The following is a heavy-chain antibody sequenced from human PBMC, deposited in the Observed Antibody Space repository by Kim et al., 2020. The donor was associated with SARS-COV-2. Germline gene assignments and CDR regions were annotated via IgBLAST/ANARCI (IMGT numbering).Heavy chain of an antibody. Sequence: ASVKVSCKASGYTFTGYYMHWVRQAPGQGLEWMGWINPNSGGTNYAQKFQGWVTMTRDTSISTAYMELSRLRSDDTAVYYCARDGALVATSFYYGMDVWGQGTTVTVSS. J-gene: IGHJ6*02. CDR2: INPNSGGT. V-gene: IGHV1-2*04. D-gene: IGHD5-12*01. CDR1: GYTFTGYY. CDR3: ARDGALVATSFYYGMDV.